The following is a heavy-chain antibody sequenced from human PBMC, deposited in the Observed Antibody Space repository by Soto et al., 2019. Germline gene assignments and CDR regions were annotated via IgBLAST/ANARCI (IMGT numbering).Heavy chain of an antibody. Sequence: SVKVSCKASGGTFSSYAISWVRQAPGQGLEWMGGIIPIFGTANYAQKFQGRVAITADESTSTAYMELSSLRSEDTAVYYCARDGIAVAGGFDYWGQGTLVTVSS. CDR2: IIPIFGTA. V-gene: IGHV1-69*13. D-gene: IGHD6-19*01. CDR1: GGTFSSYA. J-gene: IGHJ4*02. CDR3: ARDGIAVAGGFDY.